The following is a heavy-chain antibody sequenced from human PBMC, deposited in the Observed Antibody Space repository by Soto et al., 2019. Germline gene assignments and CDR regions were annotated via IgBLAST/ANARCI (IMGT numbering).Heavy chain of an antibody. CDR2: IKSKTDGGTT. D-gene: IGHD2-15*01. CDR3: TTDQGPLDCSGGSCSLTYYYYYYMDV. V-gene: IGHV3-15*01. J-gene: IGHJ6*03. CDR1: GFTFSNAW. Sequence: PGGSLSLSCAASGFTFSNAWMSWVRQAPGKGLEWVGRIKSKTDGGTTDYAAPVKDRFTISRDDSKNTLFLQMNSLKTEDTAVYYCTTDQGPLDCSGGSCSLTYYYYYYMDVWGKGTTVTVSS.